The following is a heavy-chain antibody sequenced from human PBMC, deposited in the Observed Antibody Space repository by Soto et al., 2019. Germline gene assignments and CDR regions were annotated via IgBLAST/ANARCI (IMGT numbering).Heavy chain of an antibody. V-gene: IGHV1-8*01. CDR2: MNPNSGNT. D-gene: IGHD3-10*01. CDR1: GYTFTSYD. Sequence: ASVKVSCKASGYTFTSYDINWVRQATGQGLEWMGWMNPNSGNTGYAQKFQGRVTMTRNTSISTAYMELSSLRSEDTAVYYCARGWSMVRGVTQAGYWGQGTLVTVSS. CDR3: ARGWSMVRGVTQAGY. J-gene: IGHJ4*02.